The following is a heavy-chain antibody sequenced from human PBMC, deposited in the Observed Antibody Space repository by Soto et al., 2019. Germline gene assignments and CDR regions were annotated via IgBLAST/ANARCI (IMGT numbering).Heavy chain of an antibody. J-gene: IGHJ5*02. CDR3: ARETRAVARRGPLAP. CDR2: IYPGDSDT. V-gene: IGHV5-51*01. CDR1: GYSFTSYW. Sequence: PGESLKISCKGSGYSFTSYWIGWVRQMPGKGLEWMGIIYPGDSDTRYSPSFQGQVTISADKSISTAYLQWSSLKASDTAMYYCARETRAVARRGPLAPWGQGTLVTVSS. D-gene: IGHD5-12*01.